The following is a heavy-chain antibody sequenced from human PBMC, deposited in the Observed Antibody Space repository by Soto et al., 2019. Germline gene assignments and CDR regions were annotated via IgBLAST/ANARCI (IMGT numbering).Heavy chain of an antibody. CDR3: ARDYERSEYSSSSEI. Sequence: ASVKVSCKASGYTFTSYGISWVRQAPGQGLEWMGWISAYNGNTNYAQKLQGRVTMTTDTSTSTAYMELRSLRSDDTAVYYCARDYERSEYSSSSEIWGQGTMVTVSS. D-gene: IGHD6-6*01. CDR2: ISAYNGNT. J-gene: IGHJ3*02. V-gene: IGHV1-18*01. CDR1: GYTFTSYG.